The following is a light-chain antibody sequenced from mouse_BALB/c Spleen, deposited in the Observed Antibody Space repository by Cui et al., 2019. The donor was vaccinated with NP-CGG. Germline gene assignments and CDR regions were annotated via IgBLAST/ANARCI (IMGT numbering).Light chain of an antibody. V-gene: IGLV1*01. Sequence: QAGVTQQSSPTTSPGETVTLTCRSSTGAVTTTNYANWVQEKPDHLFTGLIGGTNNRVPGVPARFSGSLIGDKAALIITGAQTEDEAIYFCALWYSNHWVFGGGTKLTVL. J-gene: IGLJ1*01. CDR3: ALWYSNHWV. CDR1: TGAVTTTNY. CDR2: GTN.